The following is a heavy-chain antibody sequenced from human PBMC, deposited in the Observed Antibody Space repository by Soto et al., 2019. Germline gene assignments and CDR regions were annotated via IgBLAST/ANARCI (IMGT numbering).Heavy chain of an antibody. CDR2: INHSGST. Sequence: SETLSLTCAVHGGSFSGYYWSWIRQPPGKGLEWIGEINHSGSTNYNPSLKSRVTISVDTSKNQFSLKLSSVTAADTAVYYCARVSSGWYVYWGQGTLVTVSS. J-gene: IGHJ4*02. CDR1: GGSFSGYY. CDR3: ARVSSGWYVY. V-gene: IGHV4-34*01. D-gene: IGHD6-19*01.